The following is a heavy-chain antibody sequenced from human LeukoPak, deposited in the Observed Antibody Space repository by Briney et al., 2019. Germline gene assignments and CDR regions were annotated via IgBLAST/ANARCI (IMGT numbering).Heavy chain of an antibody. V-gene: IGHV4-59*01. CDR2: TYYSGST. J-gene: IGHJ4*02. D-gene: IGHD3-3*01. CDR3: ARYDFWSGLYFDY. CDR1: GGSISSYY. Sequence: SETLSLTCTVSGGSISSYYWSWIRQPPGKGLEWIGYTYYSGSTNYNPSLKSRVTISVDTSKNQFSLKLSSVTAADTAVYYCARYDFWSGLYFDYWGQGTLVTVSS.